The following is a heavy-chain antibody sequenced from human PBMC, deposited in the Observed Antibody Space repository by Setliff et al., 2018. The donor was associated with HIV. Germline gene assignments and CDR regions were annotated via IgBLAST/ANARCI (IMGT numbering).Heavy chain of an antibody. V-gene: IGHV1-46*01. D-gene: IGHD1-26*01. CDR2: MNPSDGST. J-gene: IGHJ3*02. Sequence: ASVKVSCKASGYTFTTYYMHWVRQAPGQGLEWMGIMNPSDGSTIYAQKFQGRVTMTRDTSTTTVYVELSSLRSEDTAVYYCARGGGSSAPDAFDIWGQGTMVTVSS. CDR1: GYTFTTYY. CDR3: ARGGGSSAPDAFDI.